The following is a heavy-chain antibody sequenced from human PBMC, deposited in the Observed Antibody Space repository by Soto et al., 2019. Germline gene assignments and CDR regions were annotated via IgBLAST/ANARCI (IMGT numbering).Heavy chain of an antibody. D-gene: IGHD6-6*01. CDR3: ARDRQLNYYYGMDV. V-gene: IGHV3-53*01. CDR2: TYSGGST. J-gene: IGHJ6*02. CDR1: GFTVSSNY. Sequence: GGSRRLSCAASGFTVSSNYMSWVRQAPGKGLEWVSVTYSGGSTYYADAVKGRFTISRDNSKNTLYLQMNSLRAEDTAVYYCARDRQLNYYYGMDVWGQGTTVTVSS.